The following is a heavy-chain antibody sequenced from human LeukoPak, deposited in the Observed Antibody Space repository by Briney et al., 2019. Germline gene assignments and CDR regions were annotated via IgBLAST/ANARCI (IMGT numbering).Heavy chain of an antibody. Sequence: PGGSLTLSCVASGFTVSSNYMSWVRQAPGKGLEWVSMLFSDGTTSYADPVKGRFTISRDSSKNTIYLQMNSLRAEDTAVYYCSKDPQAGIGIDYWGQGTLVTVSP. CDR3: SKDPQAGIGIDY. CDR2: LFSDGTT. D-gene: IGHD3-10*01. V-gene: IGHV3-53*01. J-gene: IGHJ4*02. CDR1: GFTVSSNY.